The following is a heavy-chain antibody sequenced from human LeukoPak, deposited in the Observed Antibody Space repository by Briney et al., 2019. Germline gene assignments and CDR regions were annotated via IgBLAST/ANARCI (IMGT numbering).Heavy chain of an antibody. CDR1: GGSISSYY. Sequence: PSETLSLTCTVSGGSISSYYWSWIRQPPGKGLEWIGYIYYSGSTNYNPSLKSRVTISVDTSKNQFSLKLSSVTAADTAVYYCARNIVGAPEPWFDPWGQGTLVIVSS. CDR2: IYYSGST. D-gene: IGHD1-26*01. V-gene: IGHV4-59*08. J-gene: IGHJ5*02. CDR3: ARNIVGAPEPWFDP.